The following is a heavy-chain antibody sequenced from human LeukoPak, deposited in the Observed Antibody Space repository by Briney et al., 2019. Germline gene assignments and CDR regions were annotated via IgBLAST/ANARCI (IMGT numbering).Heavy chain of an antibody. CDR3: ASDTVAGTG. D-gene: IGHD6-19*01. Sequence: KPSETLSLTCTVSVGSISSSSHYWGWIRQPPGKGLEWIGSMSNSGSTHFNPSLKSRVTISVDTSKNQFSLKLRSVTAADTAVYYCASDTVAGTGWGQGTLVTVSS. CDR2: MSNSGST. CDR1: VGSISSSSHY. J-gene: IGHJ4*02. V-gene: IGHV4-39*01.